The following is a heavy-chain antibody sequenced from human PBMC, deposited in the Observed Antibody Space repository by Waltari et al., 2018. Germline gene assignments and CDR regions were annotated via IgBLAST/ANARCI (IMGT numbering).Heavy chain of an antibody. Sequence: QVQLQESGPGLVKPSETLSFTCIVSGGSISGNYWTWIRQPAGKGLEWIGRIYSSGSTNYNPSLKSRVAMSIDTSKNQFSLKLTSVTAADTAVYYCARPKWRTSWKMGEFDPWGQGTLVTVSS. V-gene: IGHV4-4*07. CDR2: IYSSGST. J-gene: IGHJ5*02. CDR3: ARPKWRTSWKMGEFDP. D-gene: IGHD2-2*01. CDR1: GGSISGNY.